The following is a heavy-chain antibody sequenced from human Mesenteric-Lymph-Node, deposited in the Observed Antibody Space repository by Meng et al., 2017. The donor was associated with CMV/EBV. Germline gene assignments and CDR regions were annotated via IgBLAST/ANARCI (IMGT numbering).Heavy chain of an antibody. J-gene: IGHJ4*02. D-gene: IGHD6-13*01. CDR3: ARIGGSWYPRVDY. Sequence: SETLSLTCVVSDDSISSSNWWYWVRQPPGKGLEWIGEINHSGSTNYNPSLKSRVTISVDTSKNQFSLKLSSVTAADTAVYYCARIGGSWYPRVDYWGQGTLVTVSS. V-gene: IGHV4-4*02. CDR2: INHSGST. CDR1: DDSISSSNW.